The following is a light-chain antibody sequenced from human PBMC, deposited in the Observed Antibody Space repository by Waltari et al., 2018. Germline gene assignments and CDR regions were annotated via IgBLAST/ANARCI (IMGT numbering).Light chain of an antibody. J-gene: IGKJ5*01. CDR2: YTS. Sequence: IVMTQSPATLSVSTGERVALSCRASQSVSTNFAWYQQRPGQAPRLLIYYTSTRATGIPARFSGSGSGTEFTLTISSLQSEDSGIYYCQQYENLITFGQGTRLEIK. CDR3: QQYENLIT. V-gene: IGKV3D-15*01. CDR1: QSVSTN.